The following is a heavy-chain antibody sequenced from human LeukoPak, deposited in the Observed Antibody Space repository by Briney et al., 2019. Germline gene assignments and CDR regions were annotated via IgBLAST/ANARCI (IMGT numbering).Heavy chain of an antibody. CDR3: AKDKVEFGDYVEYYYYMDV. CDR1: GFTFSDYY. Sequence: PGGSLRLSCAASGFTFSDYYMSWIRQAPGKGLEWVSYISSSGSTIYYADSVEGRFTISRDNSKNTLYLQMNSLRAEDTAVYYCAKDKVEFGDYVEYYYYMDVWGKGTTVTVSS. D-gene: IGHD4-17*01. V-gene: IGHV3-11*04. CDR2: ISSSGSTI. J-gene: IGHJ6*03.